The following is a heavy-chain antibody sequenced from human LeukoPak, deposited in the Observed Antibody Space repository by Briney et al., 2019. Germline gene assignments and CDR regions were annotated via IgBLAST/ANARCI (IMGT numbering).Heavy chain of an antibody. D-gene: IGHD2-8*01. J-gene: IGHJ4*02. CDR3: ARDAAYCTNGVCYTRFDY. V-gene: IGHV3-7*01. CDR2: MNLVGCEK. Sequence: GGSLRLSCPASGFTFTSHWMSWVSPAPGKGLEWVARMNLVGCEKYNGDSVKGRFTISRDNAKTSLYLEMNSLRAEDTAVYYCARDAAYCTNGVCYTRFDYWGQGTLVTVSS. CDR1: GFTFTSHW.